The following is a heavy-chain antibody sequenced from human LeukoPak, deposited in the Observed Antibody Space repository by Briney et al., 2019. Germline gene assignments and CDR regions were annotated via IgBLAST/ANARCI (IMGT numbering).Heavy chain of an antibody. CDR3: VRSAFHAGSGNYYDY. D-gene: IGHD3-22*01. Sequence: GGSLRLSCAVSGFTFSSSWMHWVRQAPGKGLVWVSRIDNAGSITTYADSVKGRFTISRDNAENTLYLQMNSLRVEDTAVYYCVRSAFHAGSGNYYDYWGQGTLVTVSS. V-gene: IGHV3-74*03. J-gene: IGHJ4*02. CDR2: IDNAGSIT. CDR1: GFTFSSSW.